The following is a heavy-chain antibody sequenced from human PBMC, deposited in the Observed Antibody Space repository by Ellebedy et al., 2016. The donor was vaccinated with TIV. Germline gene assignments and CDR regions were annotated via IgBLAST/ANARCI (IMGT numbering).Heavy chain of an antibody. CDR2: INPNSGDT. Sequence: AASVKVSCKASGYTFTGYYIHWVRQAPGHGLQWMGWINPNSGDTNYARKFQGRVTMTRDTSISTAYLELRSDDTAVYYYARAATMVWDPYYFDLWGQGTLVTVSS. CDR1: GYTFTGYY. CDR3: ARAATMVWDPYYFDL. D-gene: IGHD5-12*01. V-gene: IGHV1-2*02. J-gene: IGHJ4*02.